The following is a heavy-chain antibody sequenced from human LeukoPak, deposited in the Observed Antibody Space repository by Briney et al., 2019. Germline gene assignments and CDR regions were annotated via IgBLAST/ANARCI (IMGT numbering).Heavy chain of an antibody. CDR1: GYTFTNNY. CDR2: IDPNTGDT. CDR3: ARLGLHGSGTYYFFDY. V-gene: IGHV1-2*06. D-gene: IGHD3-10*01. J-gene: IGHJ4*02. Sequence: ASVKVSCKASGYTFTNNYLHWVRQAPGQGLEWVGRIDPNTGDTIYAQNFQGRVTVTSATSISTAYMELSRLTSDDTAVYFCARLGLHGSGTYYFFDYWGQGTLATVSS.